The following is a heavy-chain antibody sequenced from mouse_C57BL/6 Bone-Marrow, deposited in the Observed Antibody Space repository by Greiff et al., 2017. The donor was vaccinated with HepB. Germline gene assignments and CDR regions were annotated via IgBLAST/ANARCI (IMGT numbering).Heavy chain of an antibody. D-gene: IGHD1-1*01. CDR3: ARTGTVVRYYFDY. V-gene: IGHV1-55*01. CDR1: GYTFTSYW. J-gene: IGHJ2*01. Sequence: QVQLKQPGAELVKPGASVKMSCKASGYTFTSYWITWVKQRPGQGLEWIGDIYPGSGSTNYNEKFKSKATLTVDTSSSTAYMQLSSLTSEDSAVYYCARTGTVVRYYFDYWGQGTTLTVSS. CDR2: IYPGSGST.